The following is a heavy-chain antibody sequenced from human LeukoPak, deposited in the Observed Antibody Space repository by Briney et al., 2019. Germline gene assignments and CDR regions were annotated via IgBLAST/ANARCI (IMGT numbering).Heavy chain of an antibody. CDR1: GFTFSSYS. V-gene: IGHV3-21*04. D-gene: IGHD1-26*01. CDR2: ISSSSSYI. CDR3: AKVYKIVGATLGYFQH. Sequence: GGSLRLSCAASGFTFSSYSMNWVRQAPGKGLEWVSSISSSSSYIYYADSVKGRFTISRDNAKNSLYLQMNSLRAEDTAVYYCAKVYKIVGATLGYFQHWGQGTLVTVSS. J-gene: IGHJ1*01.